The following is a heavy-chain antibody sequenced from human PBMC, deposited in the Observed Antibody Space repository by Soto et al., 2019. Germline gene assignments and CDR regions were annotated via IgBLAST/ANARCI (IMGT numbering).Heavy chain of an antibody. J-gene: IGHJ4*02. CDR1: GFTFSSYG. Sequence: QVQLVESGGGVVQPGRSLRLSCAASGFTFSSYGMHWVRQAPGKGLEWVAVISYDGSNKYYADSVKGRFTISRDNSKNTLYLQMNSLRAEDTAVYYCAKDLLVVGATPAYYWGQGTLMTVSS. V-gene: IGHV3-30*18. CDR3: AKDLLVVGATPAYY. CDR2: ISYDGSNK. D-gene: IGHD1-26*01.